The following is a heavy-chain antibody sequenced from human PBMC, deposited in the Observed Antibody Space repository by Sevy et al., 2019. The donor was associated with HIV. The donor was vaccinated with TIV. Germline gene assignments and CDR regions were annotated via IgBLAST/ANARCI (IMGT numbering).Heavy chain of an antibody. Sequence: SETLSLTCTVSGGSISSSSYYWGWIRQPPGKGLEWIGSIYYSGSTYYNPSLKSRVTISVDTSKNQFSLKLSSVTAADTAVYYCAGHKAGTSYYYYYYMDVWGKGTTVTVSS. CDR1: GGSISSSSYY. V-gene: IGHV4-39*01. CDR3: AGHKAGTSYYYYYYMDV. D-gene: IGHD6-13*01. CDR2: IYYSGST. J-gene: IGHJ6*03.